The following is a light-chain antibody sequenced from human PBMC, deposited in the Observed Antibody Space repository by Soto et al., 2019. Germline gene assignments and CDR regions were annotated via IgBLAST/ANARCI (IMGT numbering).Light chain of an antibody. Sequence: QSALTQPASVSGSPGQSITISCAGTSADIGAFNYVSWYLHHPGKAPKLLIYDVSDRPSGVSTRFSASKSANTASLTISGLHAYDEADYYCSSYSTSSALVFGGGTKLTVL. CDR3: SSYSTSSALV. CDR1: SADIGAFNY. J-gene: IGLJ2*01. V-gene: IGLV2-14*03. CDR2: DVS.